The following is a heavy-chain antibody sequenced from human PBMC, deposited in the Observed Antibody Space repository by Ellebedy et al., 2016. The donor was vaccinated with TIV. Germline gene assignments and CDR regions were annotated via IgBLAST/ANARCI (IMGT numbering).Heavy chain of an antibody. CDR2: IYYSGST. Sequence: MPSETLSLTCTVSGGSISSYYWSWIRQPPGKGLAWIGYIYYSGSTNYNPSLKSRVTISVDTSKNQFSLTLSSVTAADTTVYYCARDPGYCSDGSCYGSFDYWGQGTLVTVSS. D-gene: IGHD2-15*01. CDR3: ARDPGYCSDGSCYGSFDY. V-gene: IGHV4-59*01. J-gene: IGHJ4*02. CDR1: GGSISSYY.